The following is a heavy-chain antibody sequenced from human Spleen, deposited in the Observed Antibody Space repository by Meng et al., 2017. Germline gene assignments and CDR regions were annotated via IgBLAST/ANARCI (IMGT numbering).Heavy chain of an antibody. V-gene: IGHV6-1*01. CDR3: ARVDSLESLGSHFDY. CDR2: TYYRSKWYN. Sequence: LPPASTGLAHSSQTLPLTCSISGDMVSSNSAAWNWIRPSPSRGLEWLGRTYYRSKWYNDYAVSVKSRITINPDTSKNQFSLQLNSVTPEDTAVYYCARVDSLESLGSHFDYWGQGTLVTVAS. J-gene: IGHJ4*02. CDR1: GDMVSSNSAA. D-gene: IGHD3-16*01.